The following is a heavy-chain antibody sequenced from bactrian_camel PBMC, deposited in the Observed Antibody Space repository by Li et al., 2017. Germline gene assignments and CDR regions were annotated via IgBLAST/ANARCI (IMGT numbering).Heavy chain of an antibody. CDR3: ATDSPAACEYCSGGYCSLLLGY. Sequence: HVQLVESGGGSVQAGGSLTLSCVASEYTREYCVGWSRQAPGKEREGVASINSDGWTAYGDSVKGRFTISQDAATKVLYLHMNDLKSEDTAIYYCATDSPAACEYCSGGYCSLLLGYRGQGTQVTVS. CDR1: EYTREYC. D-gene: IGHD2*01. CDR2: INSDGWT. J-gene: IGHJ6*01. V-gene: IGHV3S1*01.